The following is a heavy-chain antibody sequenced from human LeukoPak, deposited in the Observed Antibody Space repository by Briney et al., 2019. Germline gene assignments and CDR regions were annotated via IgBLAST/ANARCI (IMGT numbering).Heavy chain of an antibody. V-gene: IGHV3-9*01. D-gene: IGHD4-17*01. J-gene: IGHJ3*02. Sequence: GGSLRLSCAASGFTFSSYAMSWVRQAPGKGLEWVSGISWNSGSIGYADSVKGRFTISRDNAKNSLYLQMNSLRAEDTALYYCAKGYYGDYVMDAFDIWGQGTMVTVSS. CDR2: ISWNSGSI. CDR1: GFTFSSYA. CDR3: AKGYYGDYVMDAFDI.